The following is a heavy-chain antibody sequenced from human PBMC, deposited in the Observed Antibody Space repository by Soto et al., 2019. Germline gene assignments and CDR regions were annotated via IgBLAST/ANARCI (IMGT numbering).Heavy chain of an antibody. CDR1: GFTFSSYA. V-gene: IGHV3-23*01. Sequence: GGSLRLSCAAPGFTFSSYAMSWVRQAPGKGLEWVSGISGSGGSTYYADSVKGRFTISRDNSKNTLYLQMNSLRAEDTAVYYYAKVDYYGSGAFDYWGQGTLVTVSS. CDR2: ISGSGGST. CDR3: AKVDYYGSGAFDY. J-gene: IGHJ4*02. D-gene: IGHD3-10*01.